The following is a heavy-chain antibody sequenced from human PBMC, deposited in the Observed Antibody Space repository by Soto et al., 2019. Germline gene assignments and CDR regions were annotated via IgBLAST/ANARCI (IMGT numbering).Heavy chain of an antibody. CDR1: GGSFSGYY. CDR2: INHSGST. D-gene: IGHD6-19*01. V-gene: IGHV4-34*01. CDR3: ARGGGSSGRPWGY. J-gene: IGHJ4*02. Sequence: QVQLQQWGAGLLKPSETLSLTCAVYGGSFSGYYWSWIRQPPGKGLEWIGEINHSGSTNYNPSLKSRVTISVDTSKNQFSLKLSSVTAADTAVYYCARGGGSSGRPWGYWGQGTLVTVSS.